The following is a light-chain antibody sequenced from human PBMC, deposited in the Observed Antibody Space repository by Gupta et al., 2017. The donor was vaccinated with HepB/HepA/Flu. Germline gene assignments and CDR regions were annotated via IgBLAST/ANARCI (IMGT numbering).Light chain of an antibody. Sequence: DIVMTQSPLSLPVTPGEPASISCRSSHSPLHSDGNNYLEWYLQRPGQSPQLLIYLGSNRASGVPDRFSGSGSGTDFTLKISRVEAEDVGVYYCMRALAHITFGQGTRLEIK. CDR1: HSPLHSDGNNY. CDR2: LGS. V-gene: IGKV2-28*01. CDR3: MRALAHIT. J-gene: IGKJ5*01.